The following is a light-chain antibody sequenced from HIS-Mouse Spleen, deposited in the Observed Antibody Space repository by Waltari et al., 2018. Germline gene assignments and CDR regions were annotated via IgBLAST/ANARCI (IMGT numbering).Light chain of an antibody. V-gene: IGLV3-21*02. CDR2: DDS. CDR1: NIGSKR. Sequence: SYVLTQPPPVSVAPGQTARTTRGGNNIGSKRVPWYQQKPGQAPVLVVYDDSDRPSGIPERFSGSNSGNTATLTISRVEAGDEADYYCQVWDSSSDHPVFGGGTKLTVL. CDR3: QVWDSSSDHPV. J-gene: IGLJ3*02.